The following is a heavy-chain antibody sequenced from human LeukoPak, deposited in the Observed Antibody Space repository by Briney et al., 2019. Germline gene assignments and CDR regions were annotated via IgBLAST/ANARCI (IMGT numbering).Heavy chain of an antibody. CDR1: GFTFTTYA. J-gene: IGHJ5*02. CDR2: ISGSGGST. V-gene: IGHV3-23*01. D-gene: IGHD3-10*01. CDR3: AKEDGGDNNWFDP. Sequence: QPGGSLRLSCAASGFTFTTYAMSWVRQAPGKGLEWVSAISGSGGSTYYAGSVKGRFAISRDNSKNTLYLQMNSLRAEDTAVYYCAKEDGGDNNWFDPWGQGTLATVSS.